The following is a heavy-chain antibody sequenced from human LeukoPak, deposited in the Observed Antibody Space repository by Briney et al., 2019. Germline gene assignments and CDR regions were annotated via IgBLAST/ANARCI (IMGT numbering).Heavy chain of an antibody. V-gene: IGHV1-69*13. CDR2: IIPIFGTA. CDR3: ASPPIFGVVRTYFDY. D-gene: IGHD3-3*01. CDR1: GGTFSSYA. Sequence: GASVKVSCKASGGTFSSYAISWVRQAPGQGLEWMGGIIPIFGTANYAQKFQGRVTITADESTSTAYMELSSLRSEDTAVYYCASPPIFGVVRTYFDYWGQGTLVTVSS. J-gene: IGHJ4*02.